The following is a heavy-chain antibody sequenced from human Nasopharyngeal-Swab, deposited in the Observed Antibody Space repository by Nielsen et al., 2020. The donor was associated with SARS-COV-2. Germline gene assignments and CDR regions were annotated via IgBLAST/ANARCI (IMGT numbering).Heavy chain of an antibody. V-gene: IGHV3-9*01. D-gene: IGHD6-13*01. Sequence: SLKISCSASGFTFDDYAMHWVRQAPGKGLEWVSGISWNSGSIGYADSVKGRFTISRDNAKNSLYLQMNSLSAEDTALYYCAHLAAAGHWGQGTMVTVSS. CDR1: GFTFDDYA. J-gene: IGHJ3*01. CDR3: AHLAAAGH. CDR2: ISWNSGSI.